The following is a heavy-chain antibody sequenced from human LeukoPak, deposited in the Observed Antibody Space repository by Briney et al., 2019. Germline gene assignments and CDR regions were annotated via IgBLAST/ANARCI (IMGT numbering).Heavy chain of an antibody. Sequence: GGSLRLSCAASGLTFSSYSMTWVRQAPGKGLEWVSSISSSGSYIYYADSVKGRFTISRDNAKNSLYLQMNSLRAEDTAVYYCARRLRRNYFDYWGQGTLVTVSS. CDR1: GLTFSSYS. V-gene: IGHV3-21*01. D-gene: IGHD4-17*01. CDR3: ARRLRRNYFDY. J-gene: IGHJ4*02. CDR2: ISSSGSYI.